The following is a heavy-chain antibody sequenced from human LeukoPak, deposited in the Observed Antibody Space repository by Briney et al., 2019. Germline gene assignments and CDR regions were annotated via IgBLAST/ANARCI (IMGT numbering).Heavy chain of an antibody. J-gene: IGHJ3*02. Sequence: ALPLSCLASGFIFRDYDMYWVRPAPGKELEGLAGISYDGSNIYYAASEKGRITISGDNAKNTLYLQMNSLGDEDTAMYYCAKEWSSGSHAFDIWGQGTMVTVSS. V-gene: IGHV3-30*18. CDR3: AKEWSSGSHAFDI. D-gene: IGHD6-19*01. CDR2: ISYDGSNI. CDR1: GFIFRDYD.